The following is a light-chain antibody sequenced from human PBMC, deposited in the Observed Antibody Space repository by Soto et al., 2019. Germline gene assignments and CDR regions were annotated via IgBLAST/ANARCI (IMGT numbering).Light chain of an antibody. J-gene: IGKJ2*01. CDR2: KAS. Sequence: DIQMTQSPSTLSASVGDRVTITCRASQSISSWLAWYQQKPGKAPKLLTYKASSLESGVPSRFSGSGSGTEFTLTISSLQPDDFATYYCQQYNNYSPYTFGQGTKLEIK. CDR3: QQYNNYSPYT. V-gene: IGKV1-5*03. CDR1: QSISSW.